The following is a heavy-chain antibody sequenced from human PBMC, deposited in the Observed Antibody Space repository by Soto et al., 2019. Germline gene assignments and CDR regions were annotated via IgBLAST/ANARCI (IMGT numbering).Heavy chain of an antibody. CDR2: IKEDGSSR. D-gene: IGHD1-26*01. V-gene: IGHV3-7*03. Sequence: PGGSLRLSCAASGFTFSTYWMSWVRQAPGKGLEWVGNIKEDGSSRNYVDSVKGRFTISRDNAKNSLYLQMNSLRADDTAVYYCATEILGATSLHDYWCQGTLVTVFS. J-gene: IGHJ4*02. CDR1: GFTFSTYW. CDR3: ATEILGATSLHDY.